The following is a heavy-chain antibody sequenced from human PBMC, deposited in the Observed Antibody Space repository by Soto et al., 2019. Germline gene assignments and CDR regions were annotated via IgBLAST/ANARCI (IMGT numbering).Heavy chain of an antibody. V-gene: IGHV3-23*01. CDR1: GFTFRSYA. Sequence: EVQLLESGGGLVQPGGSLRLSCAASGFTFRSYAMAWVRQAPGKGLEWVSGISEKGDTKNYADPVRGRFTISRDNSMNTLDLLMNSLRAEDTAVYYCVKDRATIFGVVWNYGMDVWGQGTTVYVSS. J-gene: IGHJ6*02. CDR3: VKDRATIFGVVWNYGMDV. CDR2: ISEKGDTK. D-gene: IGHD3-3*01.